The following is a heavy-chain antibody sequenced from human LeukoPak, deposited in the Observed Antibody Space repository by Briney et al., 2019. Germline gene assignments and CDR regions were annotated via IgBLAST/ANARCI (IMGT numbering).Heavy chain of an antibody. J-gene: IGHJ6*02. CDR3: ARGWAPGIAVAGTMYYYGMDV. V-gene: IGHV3-7*01. Sequence: GGSLRLSCAASGFTFSSYAMSWVRQAPGKGLEWVANIKQDGSEKYYVGSVKGRFTISRDNAKNSLYLQMNSLRAEDTAVYYCARGWAPGIAVAGTMYYYGMDVWGQGTTVTVSS. CDR2: IKQDGSEK. D-gene: IGHD6-19*01. CDR1: GFTFSSYA.